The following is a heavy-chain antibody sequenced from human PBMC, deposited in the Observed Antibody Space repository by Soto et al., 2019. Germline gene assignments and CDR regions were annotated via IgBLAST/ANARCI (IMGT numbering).Heavy chain of an antibody. D-gene: IGHD4-17*01. CDR2: ITGSGGGT. CDR1: RFSCINYA. Sequence: VGSHRLSSTGSRFSCINYAMSWARQATGEGLEWVSSITGSGGGTTYADSVKGRFTISRDNSKNILYLQMDSLRADDTAVYYCSTDPNGDYIGAFDNWGQGTMVTVSS. V-gene: IGHV3-23*01. CDR3: STDPNGDYIGAFDN. J-gene: IGHJ3*02.